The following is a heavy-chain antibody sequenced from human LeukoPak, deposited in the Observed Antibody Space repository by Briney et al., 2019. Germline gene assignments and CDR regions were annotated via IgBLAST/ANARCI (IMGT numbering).Heavy chain of an antibody. CDR3: ARGRIAAAGTPQGYFDY. Sequence: GASVTVSCKASGNTFTNYGVNWVRQAPGQRPEWMGWINPNSGGTNYAQKFQGRVTMTRDTSISTAYMELSRLRSEDTAVYYCARGRIAAAGTPQGYFDYWGQGTLVTVSS. V-gene: IGHV1-2*02. CDR2: INPNSGGT. D-gene: IGHD6-13*01. J-gene: IGHJ4*02. CDR1: GNTFTNYG.